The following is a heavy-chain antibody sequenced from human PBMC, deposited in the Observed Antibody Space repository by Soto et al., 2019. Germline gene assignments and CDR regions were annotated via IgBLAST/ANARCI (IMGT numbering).Heavy chain of an antibody. J-gene: IGHJ3*02. CDR3: ATGQQVRMADI. D-gene: IGHD6-13*01. Sequence: PGGSLRLSCAASGFAVSSKYMTWVRQAPGKGLEWVSVIYGGGTTYYADSVKGRFTISRDTSKNTLYLQMNSLRAEDTAVYFCATGQQVRMADIWGQGTMVTVSS. CDR1: GFAVSSKY. CDR2: IYGGGTT. V-gene: IGHV3-53*01.